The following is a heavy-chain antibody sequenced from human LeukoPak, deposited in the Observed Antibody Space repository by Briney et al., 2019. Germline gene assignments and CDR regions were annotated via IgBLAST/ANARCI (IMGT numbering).Heavy chain of an antibody. D-gene: IGHD2-21*01. J-gene: IGHJ4*02. V-gene: IGHV3-33*01. CDR3: ARGAYRNASGFDY. CDR1: GFTFSNYG. Sequence: GGSLRLSCEGSGFTFSNYGMHWVRQAPGKGLEWVALMWYDGSDKFYADSVKGRFTISRDNSRSTVYLQMNSLRVEDTAVYYCARGAYRNASGFDYWGQGTLVTVSS. CDR2: MWYDGSDK.